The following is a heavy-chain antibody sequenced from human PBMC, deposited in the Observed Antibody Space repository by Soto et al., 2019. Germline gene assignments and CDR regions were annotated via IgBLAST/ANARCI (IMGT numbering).Heavy chain of an antibody. CDR3: ARGVVAATIFYYYYYGMDV. J-gene: IGHJ6*02. CDR1: GGSISSGGYY. Sequence: SETLSLTCTVSGGSISSGGYYWSWIRQHPGKGLEWIGYIYYSGSTYYNPSLKSRVTISVDTSKNQFPLKLSSVTAADTAVYYCARGVVAATIFYYYYYGMDVWGQGTTVTVSS. V-gene: IGHV4-31*03. D-gene: IGHD2-15*01. CDR2: IYYSGST.